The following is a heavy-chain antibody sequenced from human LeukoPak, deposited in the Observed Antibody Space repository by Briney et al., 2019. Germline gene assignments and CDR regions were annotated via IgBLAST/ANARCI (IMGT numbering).Heavy chain of an antibody. D-gene: IGHD3-10*01. V-gene: IGHV3-7*01. CDR2: IKQDGSEK. Sequence: PGGSLRLSCAASGFTFSSYWMSWVRQAPGKGLEWVAHIKQDGSEKYYVDSVKGRFTISRDNAKNSLYLQMNSLRAEDTAVYYCARASSYYYGSGRTYFDYWGQGTLGTVSS. J-gene: IGHJ4*02. CDR3: ARASSYYYGSGRTYFDY. CDR1: GFTFSSYW.